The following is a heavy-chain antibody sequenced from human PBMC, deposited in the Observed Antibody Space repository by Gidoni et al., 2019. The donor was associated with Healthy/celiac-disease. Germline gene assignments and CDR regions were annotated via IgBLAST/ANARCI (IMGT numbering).Heavy chain of an antibody. CDR2: IGTAGDP. CDR3: ARAHNYYDSSGYYYGRRGQYFDL. D-gene: IGHD3-22*01. Sequence: EVQLVESGGGLVQPGGSLRLSCAASGFTFSSYDIHWVRQATGKGLGWVSAIGTAGDPYYPGSVKGRFTISRENAKNSLYLQMNSLRAGDTAVYYCARAHNYYDSSGYYYGRRGQYFDLWGRGTLVTVSS. J-gene: IGHJ2*01. V-gene: IGHV3-13*05. CDR1: GFTFSSYD.